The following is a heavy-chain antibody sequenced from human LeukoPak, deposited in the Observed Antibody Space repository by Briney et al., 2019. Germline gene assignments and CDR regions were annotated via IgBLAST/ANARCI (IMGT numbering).Heavy chain of an antibody. J-gene: IGHJ4*02. V-gene: IGHV4-59*01. CDR3: TRVEVHGQSDY. D-gene: IGHD1-1*01. Sequence: KPSETLSLTCTVSSGSISSYYWSWIRQPPGKELEWIGYIYYSGSTNYNPSLNSRVTISVDTSKNQFSLELRSVTAADTAVYYCTRVEVHGQSDYWGQGTLVTVSS. CDR2: IYYSGST. CDR1: SGSISSYY.